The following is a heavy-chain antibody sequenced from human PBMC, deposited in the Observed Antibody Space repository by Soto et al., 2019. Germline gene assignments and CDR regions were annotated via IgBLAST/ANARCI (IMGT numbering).Heavy chain of an antibody. CDR3: ARGWVVVVVAATWFDP. V-gene: IGHV4-39*01. Sequence: QLQLRESGPGLVKTSETLSLTCTVSGGSISSSSYYWGWIRQPPGKGLEWIGSIYYSGSTYYNPSLKSRVTISVDTPKNQFSLKLSSVTAADTAVYYCARGWVVVVVAATWFDPWGQGTLVTVSS. J-gene: IGHJ5*02. CDR2: IYYSGST. CDR1: GGSISSSSYY. D-gene: IGHD2-15*01.